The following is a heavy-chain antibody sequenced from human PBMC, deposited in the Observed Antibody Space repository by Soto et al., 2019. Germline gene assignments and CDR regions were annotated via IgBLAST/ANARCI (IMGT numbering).Heavy chain of an antibody. Sequence: KPSETLSLTCAVSGGSISSGGYSWSWIRQPPGKGLEWIGYIYHSGSTYYNPSLKSRVTISVDRSKNQFSLKLSSVTAADTAVYYCASNPYYYDSSGYQNDAFDIWGQGTMVTVSS. CDR3: ASNPYYYDSSGYQNDAFDI. CDR1: GGSISSGGYS. D-gene: IGHD3-22*01. J-gene: IGHJ3*02. CDR2: IYHSGST. V-gene: IGHV4-30-2*01.